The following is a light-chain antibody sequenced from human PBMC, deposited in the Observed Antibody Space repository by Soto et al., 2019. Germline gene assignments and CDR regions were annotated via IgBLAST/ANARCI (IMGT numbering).Light chain of an antibody. J-gene: IGKJ1*01. Sequence: DIQMTQSPSTLSASVGDRVTITCRASQSISSWLAWYQQKPGKAPKLLIYDASSLESGVPSRFRGSGSGTEFTLTISSLQPDDFATYYCQQYNSRTFGQGTKVEIK. CDR2: DAS. CDR1: QSISSW. V-gene: IGKV1-5*01. CDR3: QQYNSRT.